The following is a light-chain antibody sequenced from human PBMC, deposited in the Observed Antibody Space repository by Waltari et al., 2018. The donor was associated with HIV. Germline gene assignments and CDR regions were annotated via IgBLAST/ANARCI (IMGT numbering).Light chain of an antibody. J-gene: IGLJ2*01. Sequence: PGQRVTISCSGSSSNIGSNYVYWYQQLPGTAPKLLIYRNGQRPSGVPDRFSASKSGTSASLDISGLRSEDETDYYCVAWDDTLSGPVFGGGTKLTVL. CDR2: RNG. CDR3: VAWDDTLSGPV. CDR1: SSNIGSNY. V-gene: IGLV1-47*01.